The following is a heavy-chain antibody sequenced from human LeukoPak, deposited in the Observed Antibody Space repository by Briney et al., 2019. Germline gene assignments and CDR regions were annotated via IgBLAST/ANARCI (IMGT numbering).Heavy chain of an antibody. CDR2: ISSSSSYI. D-gene: IGHD2-15*01. CDR3: ATEGYCSGGSCYPHGWFDP. J-gene: IGHJ5*02. V-gene: IGHV3-21*01. Sequence: GGSLRLSCAASGFTFSSYSMNWVRQAPGKGLEWVSSISSSSSYIYYADSVKGRFTTSRDNAKNSLYLQMNSLRAEDTAVYYCATEGYCSGGSCYPHGWFDPWGQGTLVTVSS. CDR1: GFTFSSYS.